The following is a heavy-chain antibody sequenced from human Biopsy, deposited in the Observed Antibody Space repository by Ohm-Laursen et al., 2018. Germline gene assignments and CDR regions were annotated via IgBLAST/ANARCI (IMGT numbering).Heavy chain of an antibody. Sequence: SLRLSCTASGFPFSDYNMRWIRQAPGKGLDWVSYISDGGTTIYYADSVKGRFTISRDNAKDSLFLQMNSLRVEDTAVYYCVREMSHESTIRDSFDLWGQGTMVTVSS. CDR2: ISDGGTTI. D-gene: IGHD5/OR15-5a*01. J-gene: IGHJ3*01. V-gene: IGHV3-11*04. CDR1: GFPFSDYN. CDR3: VREMSHESTIRDSFDL.